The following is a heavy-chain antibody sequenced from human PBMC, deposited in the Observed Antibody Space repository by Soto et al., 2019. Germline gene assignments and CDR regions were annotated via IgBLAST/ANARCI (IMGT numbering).Heavy chain of an antibody. CDR3: ARQIFGITMVRGVITVGWFDP. Sequence: PSETLSLTCTVSGGSISSSSYYWGWIRQPPGKGLEWIGSIYYSGSTYYNPSLKSRVTISVDTSKNQFSLKLSSVTAADTAVYYCARQIFGITMVRGVITVGWFDPWGQGTLVTVSS. J-gene: IGHJ5*02. D-gene: IGHD3-10*01. CDR2: IYYSGST. CDR1: GGSISSSSYY. V-gene: IGHV4-39*01.